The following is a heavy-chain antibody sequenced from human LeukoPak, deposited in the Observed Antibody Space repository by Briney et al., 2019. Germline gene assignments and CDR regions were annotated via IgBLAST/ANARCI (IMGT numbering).Heavy chain of an antibody. Sequence: GASVTVSCKASGYTFTGYYIHWVRQAPGQGPEYMGWINPNSGDTNYAQKFQDRVTLTRDTSISTAYMELSNLRSDDTAMYYCARPNGDFYNWFDTWGQGTLVTVSS. V-gene: IGHV1-2*02. CDR2: INPNSGDT. J-gene: IGHJ5*02. D-gene: IGHD2-21*02. CDR3: ARPNGDFYNWFDT. CDR1: GYTFTGYY.